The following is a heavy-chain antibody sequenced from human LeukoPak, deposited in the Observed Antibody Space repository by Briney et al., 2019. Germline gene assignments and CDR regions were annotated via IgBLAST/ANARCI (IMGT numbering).Heavy chain of an antibody. J-gene: IGHJ4*02. Sequence: SETLSLSCGVYGGSFSDYYWSWIRQPPGKGLEWIGEINHSGSTNYNPSLKSRVTISVDTSKNQFSLKLSSVTAADTAVYYCARNRAFGGVISYWGQGTMFTVSS. V-gene: IGHV4-34*01. CDR1: GGSFSDYY. CDR2: INHSGST. CDR3: ARNRAFGGVISY. D-gene: IGHD3-16*02.